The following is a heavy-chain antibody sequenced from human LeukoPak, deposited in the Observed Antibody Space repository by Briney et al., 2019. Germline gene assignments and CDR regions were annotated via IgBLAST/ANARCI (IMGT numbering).Heavy chain of an antibody. CDR1: GGSFSGYY. CDR3: ARHRDAYSNQAFDY. Sequence: PSETLSLTCAVYGGSFSGYYWSWIRQPPGKGLEWLGEINHSGSTKYNPSLKSRVTISVDTSKNQFSLKLSSVTAADTAVYYYARHRDAYSNQAFDYWGQGTLVTVSS. D-gene: IGHD5-24*01. J-gene: IGHJ4*02. V-gene: IGHV4-34*01. CDR2: INHSGST.